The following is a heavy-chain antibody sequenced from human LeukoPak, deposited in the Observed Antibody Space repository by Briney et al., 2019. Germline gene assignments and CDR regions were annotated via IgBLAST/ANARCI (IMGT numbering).Heavy chain of an antibody. CDR2: ISGSGGST. D-gene: IGHD3-3*01. V-gene: IGHV3-23*01. CDR3: AKDPPSYYDFWSGYPPAEYFQH. CDR1: GFTFSSYA. J-gene: IGHJ1*01. Sequence: PGGSLRLSCVASGFTFSSYAMSWVRQAPGKGLEWVSAISGSGGSTYYADSVKGRFTISRDNSKNTLYLQMNSLRAEDTAVYYCAKDPPSYYDFWSGYPPAEYFQHWGQGTLVTVSS.